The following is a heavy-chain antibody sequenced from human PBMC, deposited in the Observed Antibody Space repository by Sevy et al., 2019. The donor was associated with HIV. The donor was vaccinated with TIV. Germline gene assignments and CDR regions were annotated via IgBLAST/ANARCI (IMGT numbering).Heavy chain of an antibody. CDR2: ISYDGSNK. CDR1: GFTFSSYA. CDR3: ARPYCSGGSCYSRWGAFDI. V-gene: IGHV3-30-3*01. Sequence: GGSLRLSCAASGFTFSSYAMHWVRQAPGKGLEWVAVISYDGSNKYYADSVKGRFTIARDNSKNTRYLQMNSLIAEDTAVYYCARPYCSGGSCYSRWGAFDIWGQGTMVTVSS. J-gene: IGHJ3*02. D-gene: IGHD2-15*01.